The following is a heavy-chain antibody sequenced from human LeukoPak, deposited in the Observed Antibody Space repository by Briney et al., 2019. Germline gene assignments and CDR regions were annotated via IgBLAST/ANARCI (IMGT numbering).Heavy chain of an antibody. J-gene: IGHJ4*02. CDR3: ARDRFSSGWADY. Sequence: GGSLRLSCAASGFTFSSYAMHWVRQAPGKGLEWVSSISYSGTNIYYADSVKGRFTISRDNARNSLYLQMNSLRAEDTAVYYCARDRFSSGWADYWGQGTLVTVSS. D-gene: IGHD6-19*01. CDR1: GFTFSSYA. V-gene: IGHV3-21*01. CDR2: ISYSGTNI.